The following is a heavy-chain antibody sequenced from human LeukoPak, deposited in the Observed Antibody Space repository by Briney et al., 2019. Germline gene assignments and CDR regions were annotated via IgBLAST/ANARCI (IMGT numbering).Heavy chain of an antibody. CDR3: ARGRVGTTDY. V-gene: IGHV1-46*01. CDR1: GYPFTTSY. CDR2: INPSGGGT. D-gene: IGHD1-7*01. Sequence: ASVKVSCKASGYPFTTSYIHWVRQAPGQGLEWMGIINPSGGGTNYAQRFQGRVSTTRDTSTSTVYMELSSLRSEDTAVYFCARGRVGTTDYWGQGTLVTVSS. J-gene: IGHJ4*02.